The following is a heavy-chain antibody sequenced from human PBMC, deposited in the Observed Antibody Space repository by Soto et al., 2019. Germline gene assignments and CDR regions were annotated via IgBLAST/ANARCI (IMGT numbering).Heavy chain of an antibody. Sequence: GSLRLSCAASGSTFSSSAMSWVRQAPGKGLEWVSAISGSGGSTYYADTVKGRFTVSRDNSKNTLYLQMNSLRAEDTAVYYCARSGYYYPLDFDHWGRGNLVTVSS. CDR3: ARSGYYYPLDFDH. D-gene: IGHD3-22*01. J-gene: IGHJ4*02. CDR1: GSTFSSSA. V-gene: IGHV3-23*01. CDR2: ISGSGGST.